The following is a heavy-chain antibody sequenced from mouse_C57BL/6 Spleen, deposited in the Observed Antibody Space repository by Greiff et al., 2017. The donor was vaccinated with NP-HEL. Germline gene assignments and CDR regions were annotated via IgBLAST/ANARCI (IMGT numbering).Heavy chain of an antibody. CDR3: ARSRSYYGSSFAMDY. CDR1: GYAFSSSW. Sequence: VQLQQSGPELVKPGASVKISCKASGYAFSSSWMNWVKQRPGKGLEWIGRIYPGDGDTNYNGKFKGKATLTADKSSSTAYMQLSSLTSEDSAVYFCARSRSYYGSSFAMDYWGQGTSVTVSS. CDR2: IYPGDGDT. J-gene: IGHJ4*01. V-gene: IGHV1-82*01. D-gene: IGHD1-1*01.